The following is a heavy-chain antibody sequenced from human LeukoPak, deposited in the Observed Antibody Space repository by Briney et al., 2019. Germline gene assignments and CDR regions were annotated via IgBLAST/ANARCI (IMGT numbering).Heavy chain of an antibody. V-gene: IGHV3-9*03. CDR1: GFTFDDYA. J-gene: IGHJ1*01. D-gene: IGHD6-13*01. CDR3: AKEAAAAGTGYFQH. Sequence: PGGSLRLSCAASGFTFDDYAMHWVRQAPGKGLELVSGISWNSGSIGYADSVKGRFTISRDNAKNSLYLQMNSLRAEDMALYYCAKEAAAAGTGYFQHWGQGTLVTVSS. CDR2: ISWNSGSI.